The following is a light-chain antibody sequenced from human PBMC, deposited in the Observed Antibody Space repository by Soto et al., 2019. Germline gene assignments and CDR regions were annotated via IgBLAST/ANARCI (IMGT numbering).Light chain of an antibody. CDR1: QSISSSY. CDR2: GAS. Sequence: EIVLTQSPGTLSLSPGERAALSCRASQSISSSYLAWYQQKPGQAPRLLIYGASSRATGIPDRFSGSGSGTDFTLTISRLEPEDFAMYYCQQYGSALWTFGQGTKLDIK. J-gene: IGKJ1*01. CDR3: QQYGSALWT. V-gene: IGKV3-20*01.